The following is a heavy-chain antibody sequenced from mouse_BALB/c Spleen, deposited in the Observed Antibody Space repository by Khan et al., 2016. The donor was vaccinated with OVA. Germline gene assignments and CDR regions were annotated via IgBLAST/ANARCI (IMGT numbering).Heavy chain of an antibody. Sequence: QVQLKQSGTELARPGASVKMSCKASGYTFTSYTMHWVKQRPGQGLEWIGYINPSSGYTNYNQKFKDKATLTADKSSITAYMQLSSLTSEDSATYYCAREGAYYRSDGWFAYWGQGTLVTVSA. D-gene: IGHD2-14*01. J-gene: IGHJ3*01. CDR1: GYTFTSYT. CDR3: AREGAYYRSDGWFAY. CDR2: INPSSGYT. V-gene: IGHV1-4*01.